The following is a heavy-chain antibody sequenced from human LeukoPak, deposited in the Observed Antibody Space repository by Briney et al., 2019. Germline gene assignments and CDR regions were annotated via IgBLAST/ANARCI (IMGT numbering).Heavy chain of an antibody. J-gene: IGHJ5*02. D-gene: IGHD2-15*01. V-gene: IGHV3-48*03. CDR2: ITASSTTI. CDR1: GFSFSNYE. CDR3: AKGSGARSHFNWFDP. Sequence: GGSLRLSCAASGFSFSNYEMNWVRQAPGKGLEWVSYITASSTTIYYADSVKGRFTISRDNAKNSLYLQMNGLSGEDTAVYYFAKGSGARSHFNWFDPWGQGTLVTVSS.